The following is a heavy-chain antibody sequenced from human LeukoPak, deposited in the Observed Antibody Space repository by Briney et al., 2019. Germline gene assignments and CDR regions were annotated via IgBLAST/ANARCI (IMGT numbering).Heavy chain of an antibody. Sequence: SETLSLTCTVSGGSISSDYWSWIRQPPGKGLEWIGHIYHSGSTKYNSSLKSRVTISIDTSKSQFSLRLSSVTAADTAVYYCAKDNYYDSSGYYDYWGQGTLVTVSS. CDR2: IYHSGST. CDR1: GGSISSDY. D-gene: IGHD3-22*01. J-gene: IGHJ4*02. V-gene: IGHV4-59*12. CDR3: AKDNYYDSSGYYDY.